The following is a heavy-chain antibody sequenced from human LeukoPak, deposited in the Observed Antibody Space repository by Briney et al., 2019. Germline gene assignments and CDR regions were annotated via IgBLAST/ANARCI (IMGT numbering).Heavy chain of an antibody. CDR1: GFTFSSYA. J-gene: IGHJ4*02. D-gene: IGHD5-18*01. V-gene: IGHV3-23*01. Sequence: QPRGSLRLSCAASGFTFSSYAMSWVRQAPGKGLEWVSAISGSGGSTYYADSVKGRFTISRDNSKNTLYLQMNNLRAEDTAVYYCASHTRGYSYGYDYFDYWGQGTLVTVSS. CDR2: ISGSGGST. CDR3: ASHTRGYSYGYDYFDY.